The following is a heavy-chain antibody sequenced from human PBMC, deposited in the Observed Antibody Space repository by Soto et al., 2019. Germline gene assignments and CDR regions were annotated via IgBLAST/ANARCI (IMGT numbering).Heavy chain of an antibody. CDR2: INAGNGNT. CDR1: GYTFTSYA. J-gene: IGHJ3*02. V-gene: IGHV1-3*01. Sequence: GASVKVSCKASGYTFTSYAMHWVRQAPGQRLEWMGWINAGNGNTKYSQKFQGRVTITRDTSASTAYMELSSLRSEDTAVYYCARDYDILTGYYSEQAAFDIWGEGTMVTVS. CDR3: ARDYDILTGYYSEQAAFDI. D-gene: IGHD3-9*01.